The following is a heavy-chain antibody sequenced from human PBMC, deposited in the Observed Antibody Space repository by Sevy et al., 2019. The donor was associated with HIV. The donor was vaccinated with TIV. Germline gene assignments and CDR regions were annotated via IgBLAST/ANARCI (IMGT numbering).Heavy chain of an antibody. Sequence: GGSLRLSCAASGFTFSKYWMGWVRQAPGKGLEWVANIKQDAGQKYYVDSVKGRFTISRDNAKNSLYLQMNSLRAEDTAVYFCARDDGNYYFHYWGEGTLVTVSS. J-gene: IGHJ4*02. V-gene: IGHV3-7*01. CDR3: ARDDGNYYFHY. CDR2: IKQDAGQK. CDR1: GFTFSKYW. D-gene: IGHD1-7*01.